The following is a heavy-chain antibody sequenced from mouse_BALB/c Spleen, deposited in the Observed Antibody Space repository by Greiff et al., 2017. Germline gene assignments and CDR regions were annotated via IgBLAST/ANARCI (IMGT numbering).Heavy chain of an antibody. CDR3: ARDGRGRDYYAMDY. CDR1: GFTFSSYA. Sequence: DVQLVESGGDLVKPGGSLKLSCAASGFTFSSYAMSWVRQTPEKRLEWVASISSGGSTYYPDSVKGRFTISRDNARNILYLQMSSLRSEDTAMYYCARDGRGRDYYAMDYWGQGTSVTVSS. V-gene: IGHV5-6-5*01. CDR2: ISSGGST. J-gene: IGHJ4*01.